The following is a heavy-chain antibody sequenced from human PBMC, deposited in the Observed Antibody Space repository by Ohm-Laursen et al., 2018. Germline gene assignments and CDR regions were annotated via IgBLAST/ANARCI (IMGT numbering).Heavy chain of an antibody. V-gene: IGHV1-2*02. J-gene: IGHJ6*02. CDR3: ARGHIVVVPAAMLVLYYYGMDV. CDR2: INPNSGGT. D-gene: IGHD2-2*01. CDR1: GNPFITYG. Sequence: SVKVSCKASGNPFITYGITWVRQAPGQGLEWMGWINPNSGGTNYAQKFQGRVTMTRDTSISTDYMELSRLRSDDTAVYYCARGHIVVVPAAMLVLYYYGMDVWGQGTTVTVSS.